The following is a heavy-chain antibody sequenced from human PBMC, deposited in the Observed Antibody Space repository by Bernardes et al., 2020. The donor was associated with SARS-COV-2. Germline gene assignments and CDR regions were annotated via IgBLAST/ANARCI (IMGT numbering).Heavy chain of an antibody. Sequence: GGSLRLSCASSGFTFSSCWMSWVRQAPGMGLEWVANIKQDGSEKYYVDSVKGRFTISRDNAKNSLYLQMNSLRAEDTAVYYCARDGIAAAGTYYYYGMDVWGQGTTVTVSS. D-gene: IGHD6-13*01. CDR1: GFTFSSCW. V-gene: IGHV3-7*01. CDR2: IKQDGSEK. CDR3: ARDGIAAAGTYYYYGMDV. J-gene: IGHJ6*02.